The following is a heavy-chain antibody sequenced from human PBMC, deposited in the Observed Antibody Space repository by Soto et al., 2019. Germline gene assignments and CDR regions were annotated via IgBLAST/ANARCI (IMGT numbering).Heavy chain of an antibody. Sequence: ASVKVSCKASGYTFTGHYMHWVRQAPGQGLEWMGWINPNSGGTNYAQKFQGWVTMTRDTSISTAYMELSRLRSDDTAVYYCARDLIVGPYGMDVWGQGTTVTVSS. J-gene: IGHJ6*02. CDR2: INPNSGGT. CDR1: GYTFTGHY. D-gene: IGHD1-26*01. V-gene: IGHV1-2*04. CDR3: ARDLIVGPYGMDV.